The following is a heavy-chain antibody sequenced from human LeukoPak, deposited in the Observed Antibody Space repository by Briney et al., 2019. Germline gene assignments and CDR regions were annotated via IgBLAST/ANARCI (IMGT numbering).Heavy chain of an antibody. D-gene: IGHD3-22*01. Sequence: GGSLRLSCAASGFTFSGSAMHWVRQASGKGLEWVDRIRSKANSYATAYAASVKGRFTISRDDSKNTAYLQMNSLKTEDTAVYYCTRAGPNSSGYTFWGQGTLVTVSS. CDR3: TRAGPNSSGYTF. J-gene: IGHJ4*02. CDR2: IRSKANSYAT. V-gene: IGHV3-73*01. CDR1: GFTFSGSA.